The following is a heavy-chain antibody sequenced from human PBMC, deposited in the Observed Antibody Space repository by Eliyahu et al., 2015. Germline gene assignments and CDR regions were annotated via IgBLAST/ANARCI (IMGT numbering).Heavy chain of an antibody. CDR3: ARGRVTIFGVVKSPHFDY. V-gene: IGHV4-34*01. D-gene: IGHD3-3*01. Sequence: QVQLQQWGAGLLKPSETLSLTCAVYGGSFSGXYWSWIRQPPGKGLEWIGEINHSGSTNYNPSLKSRVTISVDTSKNQFSLKLSSVTAADTAVYYCARGRVTIFGVVKSPHFDYWGQGTLVTVSS. J-gene: IGHJ4*02. CDR1: GGSFSGXY. CDR2: INHSGST.